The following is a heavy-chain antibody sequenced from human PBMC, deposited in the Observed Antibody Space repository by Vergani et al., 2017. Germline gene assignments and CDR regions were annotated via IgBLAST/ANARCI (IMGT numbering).Heavy chain of an antibody. CDR3: ARVGEGYSYEAYYFDY. CDR2: IYYSGST. D-gene: IGHD5-18*01. CDR1: GGSISSGGYY. V-gene: IGHV4-31*03. J-gene: IGHJ4*02. Sequence: QVQLQESGPGLVKPSQTLSLTCTVSGGSISSGGYYWSWIRQHPGKGLEWIGYIYYSGSTNYNPSLKSRVTISVDTSKNQFSLKLSSVTAADTAVYYCARVGEGYSYEAYYFDYWGQGTLVTVSS.